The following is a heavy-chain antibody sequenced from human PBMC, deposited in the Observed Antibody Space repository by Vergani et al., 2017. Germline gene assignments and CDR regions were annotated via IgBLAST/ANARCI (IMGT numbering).Heavy chain of an antibody. J-gene: IGHJ4*02. CDR2: IGFSSTYI. CDR3: ARGREGRYAHYFDY. Sequence: EVQLVESGGGVVRPGGSLRLSCAASGFTFDDYGMNWVRQAPGKGLEWVSSIGFSSTYIFYADSVRGRFTISRDNARNSLYLRMSNLRAEDTAVYYCARGREGRYAHYFDYWGQGNLVTVSS. V-gene: IGHV3-21*01. CDR1: GFTFDDYG. D-gene: IGHD3-16*01.